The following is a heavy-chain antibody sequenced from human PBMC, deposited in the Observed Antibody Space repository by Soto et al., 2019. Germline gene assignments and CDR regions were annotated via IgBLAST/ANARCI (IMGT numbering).Heavy chain of an antibody. CDR2: IIPILGIA. CDR3: ASGVRYCSGGSCYGTAYDAFDI. J-gene: IGHJ3*02. CDR1: GGTFSSNT. V-gene: IGHV1-69*02. Sequence: GTSVKVTCKDSGGTFSSNTSSWVRQAPGQGLEWMGRIIPILGIANYAQKFQGRVTITADKSTSTAYMELSSLRSEDTAVYYCASGVRYCSGGSCYGTAYDAFDIWGQGTMVTVSS. D-gene: IGHD2-15*01.